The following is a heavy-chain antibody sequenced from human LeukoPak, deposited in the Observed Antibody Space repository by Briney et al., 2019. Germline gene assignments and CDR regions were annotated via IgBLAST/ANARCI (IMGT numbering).Heavy chain of an antibody. D-gene: IGHD3-22*01. CDR1: GYTFTGYY. CDR3: AREGNYYDSIRLGFDY. CDR2: INPNSGGT. V-gene: IGHV1-2*04. J-gene: IGHJ4*02. Sequence: ASVKVSCKASGYTFTGYYMHWVRQAPGQGLEWMGWINPNSGGTNYAQKFQGWVTMTRDTSISTAYMELSRLRSDDTAVYYCAREGNYYDSIRLGFDYWGQGTLVTVSS.